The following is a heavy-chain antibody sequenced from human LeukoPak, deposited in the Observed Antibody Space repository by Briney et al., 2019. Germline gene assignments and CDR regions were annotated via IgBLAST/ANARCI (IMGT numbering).Heavy chain of an antibody. V-gene: IGHV4-61*02. CDR2: IYTSGST. Sequence: SQTLSLTCTVSGGSISIGSYYWSWIRQPAGKGLEWIGRIYTSGSTNYNPSLKSRVTMTEDTSKNQFSLKLSSVTTADTAVYYCARIPYYYYYMDVWGKGTTVTVSS. CDR1: GGSISIGSYY. CDR3: ARIPYYYYYMDV. J-gene: IGHJ6*03.